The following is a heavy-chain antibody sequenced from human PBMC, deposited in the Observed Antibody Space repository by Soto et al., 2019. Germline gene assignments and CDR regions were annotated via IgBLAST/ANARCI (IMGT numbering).Heavy chain of an antibody. CDR3: ARVQRLASHI. Sequence: EVQLVESGGGLVKPGGSLRLSCAASGFTFSSYSMNWVRQAPGKGLEWVSTITTSSTSIYYADSVKGRFTISRDNAKTPLPLQMHSLRGEDPAVYYCARVQRLASHIWGQGTMVTVSS. D-gene: IGHD6-19*01. CDR1: GFTFSSYS. CDR2: ITTSSTSI. J-gene: IGHJ3*02. V-gene: IGHV3-21*01.